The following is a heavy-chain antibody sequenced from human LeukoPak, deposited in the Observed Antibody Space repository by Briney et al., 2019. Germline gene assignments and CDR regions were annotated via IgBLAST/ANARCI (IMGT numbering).Heavy chain of an antibody. CDR2: ITGGGGST. CDR3: ARDRGDSSAYWSPFDI. D-gene: IGHD3-22*01. J-gene: IGHJ3*02. Sequence: PGGSLRLSCAASGFTFSTYAMNWVRQAPGKGLEWVSAITGGGGSTYYADSVKGRFTITRDSSKNTLYLQMNSLRAEDTAVYYCARDRGDSSAYWSPFDIWGQGTVATVSS. CDR1: GFTFSTYA. V-gene: IGHV3-23*01.